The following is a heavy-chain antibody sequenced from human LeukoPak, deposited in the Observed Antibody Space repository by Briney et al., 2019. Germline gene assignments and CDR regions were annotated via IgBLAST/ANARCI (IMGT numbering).Heavy chain of an antibody. D-gene: IGHD3-10*01. Sequence: PGGSLRLSCAASGFTVSSNYMSWVRQAPGKGLEWVSVIYSGGSTYYADSVKGRFTISRDNSKNTLYLQMNSLRAEDTAVYYCAREGSWFGELFGFDYWGQGTLVTVSS. CDR2: IYSGGST. V-gene: IGHV3-66*01. CDR1: GFTVSSNY. CDR3: AREGSWFGELFGFDY. J-gene: IGHJ4*02.